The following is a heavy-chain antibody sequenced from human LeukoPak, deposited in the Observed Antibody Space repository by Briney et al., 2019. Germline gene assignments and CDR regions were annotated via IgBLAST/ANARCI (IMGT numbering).Heavy chain of an antibody. V-gene: IGHV3-7*01. CDR2: INQDGSGT. Sequence: PGGSLRLSCVASGFRFGSFYMSWVRQAPGKGLEWVAQINQDGSGTFYVDSVRGRFTISRDNAETSAFLQMDSLTAEDTAVYYCVREQWYRLDYWGQGTLATVSS. D-gene: IGHD6-19*01. CDR3: VREQWYRLDY. J-gene: IGHJ4*02. CDR1: GFRFGSFY.